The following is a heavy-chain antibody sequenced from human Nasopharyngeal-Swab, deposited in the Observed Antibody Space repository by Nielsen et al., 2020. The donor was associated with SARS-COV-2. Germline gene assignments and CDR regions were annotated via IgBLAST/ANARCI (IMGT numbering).Heavy chain of an antibody. V-gene: IGHV3-11*04. CDR3: ARGAHYYDSSGYSPRY. J-gene: IGHJ4*02. CDR2: ISSSGSTI. Sequence: SCAASGFTFSDYYMSWIRQAPGKGLEWVSYISSSGSTIYYADSVKGRFTISRDNAKNSLYLQMNSLRAEDTAVYYCARGAHYYDSSGYSPRYWGQGTLVTVSS. CDR1: GFTFSDYY. D-gene: IGHD3-22*01.